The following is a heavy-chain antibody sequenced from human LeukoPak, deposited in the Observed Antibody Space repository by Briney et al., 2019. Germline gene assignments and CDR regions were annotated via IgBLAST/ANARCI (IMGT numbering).Heavy chain of an antibody. Sequence: TSETLSLTCAVSGGSVSSSNWWSWVRQPPGKGLEWIGEIYHSGSTNYNPSLKSRVTISVDKSKNQFSLKLSSVTAADTAVYYCARAGGFFSPFGYWGQGTLVTVSS. CDR1: GGSVSSSNW. V-gene: IGHV4-4*02. J-gene: IGHJ4*02. D-gene: IGHD3-16*01. CDR2: IYHSGST. CDR3: ARAGGFFSPFGY.